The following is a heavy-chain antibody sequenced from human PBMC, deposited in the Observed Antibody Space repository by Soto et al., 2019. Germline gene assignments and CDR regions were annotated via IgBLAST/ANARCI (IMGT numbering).Heavy chain of an antibody. D-gene: IGHD3-10*01. V-gene: IGHV1-2*02. CDR2: INPKSSGT. J-gene: IGHJ6*02. CDR3: ARALNVLLWFGELVDGMDV. Sequence: GASVKVSCKASGYTFTGYYMHWVRQAPGQGREGMGWINPKSSGTNYAQKFQGRLTMTRYTSISTAYMELSRLRSDDTAVYYCARALNVLLWFGELVDGMDVWGQGTTVTVSS. CDR1: GYTFTGYY.